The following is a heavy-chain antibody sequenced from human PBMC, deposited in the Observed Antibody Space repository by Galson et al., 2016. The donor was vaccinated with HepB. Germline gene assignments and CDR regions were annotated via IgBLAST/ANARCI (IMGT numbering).Heavy chain of an antibody. J-gene: IGHJ4*02. CDR1: GFSVTTHY. CDR2: ISVGDNT. V-gene: IGHV3-53*01. Sequence: SLRLSCAASGFSVTTHYMSWIRQTPGKGLEWVSVISVGDNTNYADSVKGRFTASRDTSKNTVFLQMNNLRVEDTAVYYCARDYTFGHRGFDFWGQGVLVTVSS. CDR3: ARDYTFGHRGFDF. D-gene: IGHD3-10*01.